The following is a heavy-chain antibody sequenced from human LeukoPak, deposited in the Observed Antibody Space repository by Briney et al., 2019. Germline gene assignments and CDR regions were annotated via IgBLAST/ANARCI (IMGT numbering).Heavy chain of an antibody. J-gene: IGHJ6*02. CDR2: ISYDGSNK. V-gene: IGHV3-30-3*01. Sequence: GGSLRLSCAASGFTFSSYAMHWVRQAPGKGLEWAAVISYDGSNKYYADSVKGRFTISRDNSKNTLYLQMNSLRAEDTAVYYCARDERTPNWNYIYYYYGMDVWGQGTTVTVSS. CDR3: ARDERTPNWNYIYYYYGMDV. CDR1: GFTFSSYA. D-gene: IGHD1-7*01.